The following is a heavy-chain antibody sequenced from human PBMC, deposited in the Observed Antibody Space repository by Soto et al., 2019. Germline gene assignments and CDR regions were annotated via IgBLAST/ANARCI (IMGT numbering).Heavy chain of an antibody. Sequence: PSETLSLTFSVSGRSISPFYWSWIRQPPGKALEWIGSISYTGTTNYSPSLKSRVTMSVDTSRNHFPLKLTSVTAADTPVYFCAAVGGYYGDYPNFDYWGRGTRVTVSS. CDR2: ISYTGTT. CDR3: AAVGGYYGDYPNFDY. D-gene: IGHD4-17*01. J-gene: IGHJ4*02. CDR1: GRSISPFY. V-gene: IGHV4-59*01.